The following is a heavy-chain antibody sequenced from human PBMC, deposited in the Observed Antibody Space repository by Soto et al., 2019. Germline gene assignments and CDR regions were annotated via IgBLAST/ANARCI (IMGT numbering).Heavy chain of an antibody. CDR2: INSDGSST. Sequence: PGGSLRLSCAASGFTLSRYWMHWVRQAPGKGLVWVSRINSDGSSTNYAASVKGRFIISRDNAKNTLYLQMDSLRAEDTAVYYCARGGGQYCPTTSCYTLFDYWVQGILVTVSS. J-gene: IGHJ4*02. D-gene: IGHD2-2*02. CDR3: ARGGGQYCPTTSCYTLFDY. V-gene: IGHV3-74*01. CDR1: GFTLSRYW.